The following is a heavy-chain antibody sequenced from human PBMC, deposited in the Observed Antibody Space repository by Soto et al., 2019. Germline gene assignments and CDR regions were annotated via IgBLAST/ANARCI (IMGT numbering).Heavy chain of an antibody. J-gene: IGHJ4*02. CDR2: ISSSGRTI. CDR3: ARSGYNWNDGARGYFDY. V-gene: IGHV3-48*03. D-gene: IGHD1-20*01. CDR1: GFTFSSYE. Sequence: EVQLVESGGGLVQPGGSLRLSCAASGFTFSSYEMNWVRQAPGKGLEWVSYISSSGRTIYYADSVKGRFPISRDNAKNSLYLQMNSLRAEDTAVYYCARSGYNWNDGARGYFDYWGQGTLVTVSS.